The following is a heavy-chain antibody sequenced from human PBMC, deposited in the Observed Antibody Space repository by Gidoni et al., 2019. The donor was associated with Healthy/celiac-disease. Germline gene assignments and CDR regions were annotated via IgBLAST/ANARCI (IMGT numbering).Heavy chain of an antibody. CDR2: IYYSGST. V-gene: IGHV4-59*08. J-gene: IGHJ4*02. D-gene: IGHD2-8*01. CDR1: GGSISSYY. Sequence: QVQLQESGPGLVKPSETLSLTCTVSGGSISSYYWSWIRQPPGKGLEWIGYIYYSGSTNYNPSLKSRVTISVDTSKNQFSLKLSSVTAADTAVYYCARFRNGFDYWGQGTLVTVSS. CDR3: ARFRNGFDY.